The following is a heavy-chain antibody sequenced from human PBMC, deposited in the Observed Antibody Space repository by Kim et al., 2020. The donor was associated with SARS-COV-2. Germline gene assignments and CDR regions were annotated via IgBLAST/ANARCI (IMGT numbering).Heavy chain of an antibody. J-gene: IGHJ6*02. V-gene: IGHV3-74*01. Sequence: ADSVKGRFTISRDNAKNTLYLQMNSLRAEDTAVYYCARDGWRPHYYGMDVWGQGTTVTVSS. CDR3: ARDGWRPHYYGMDV.